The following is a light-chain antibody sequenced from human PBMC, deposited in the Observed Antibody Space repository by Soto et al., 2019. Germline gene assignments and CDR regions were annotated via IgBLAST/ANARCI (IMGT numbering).Light chain of an antibody. CDR1: RSNIGNNY. V-gene: IGLV1-51*01. CDR3: ATWDGSLPAEV. J-gene: IGLJ2*01. Sequence: QSVLTQPPSVSAAPGQKVNISCSGSRSNIGNNYVSWYQQLPGTAPKLLIYDNNKRPSGIPDRFSGSKSGTSGTLDITGLQTGDEADYYCATWDGSLPAEVFGGGTKLTVL. CDR2: DNN.